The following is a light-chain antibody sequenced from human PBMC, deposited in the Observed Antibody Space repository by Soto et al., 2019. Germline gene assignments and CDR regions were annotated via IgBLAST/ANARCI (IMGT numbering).Light chain of an antibody. CDR2: AAS. V-gene: IGKV1-39*01. CDR1: QSISSY. Sequence: DIQMTQSPSSLSASVGDRFTITCRASQSISSYLNWYQQKLGKAPKILIYAASTLQSGVPARFSGSGSGTDFTLTISSLQPEDFATYYCQQSYNTPRTFGQGTKVDIK. CDR3: QQSYNTPRT. J-gene: IGKJ1*01.